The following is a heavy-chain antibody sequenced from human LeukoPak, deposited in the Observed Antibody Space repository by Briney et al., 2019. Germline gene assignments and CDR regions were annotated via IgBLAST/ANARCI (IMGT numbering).Heavy chain of an antibody. CDR1: GLTVSSYW. V-gene: IGHV3-7*01. J-gene: IGHJ4*02. CDR3: AYSSGWYKYYFDY. CDR2: IKQDGSEK. D-gene: IGHD6-19*01. Sequence: PGGYLRRSCAASGLTVSSYWMSWVRKAPGKGLEWVANIKQDGSEKYYVDSVKGRFTISRDNAKNSLYLQMNSLRAEDTAVYYCAYSSGWYKYYFDYWGQGTLVTVSS.